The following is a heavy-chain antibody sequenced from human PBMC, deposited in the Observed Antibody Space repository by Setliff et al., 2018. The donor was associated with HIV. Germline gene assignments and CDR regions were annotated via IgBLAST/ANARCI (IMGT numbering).Heavy chain of an antibody. CDR2: IYVGGSV. J-gene: IGHJ5*02. D-gene: IGHD3-3*01. V-gene: IGHV4-61*09. CDR1: GGSMNSESYS. Sequence: PSETLSLTCTVSGGSMNSESYSWPWPRQPAGKGPELIGHIYVGGSVIYNPSLASRVTISMVPSKNQFSLDLSSVTAADTAKYYCARAKTIGVSAVFFDPWGQGRPVTVS. CDR3: ARAKTIGVSAVFFDP.